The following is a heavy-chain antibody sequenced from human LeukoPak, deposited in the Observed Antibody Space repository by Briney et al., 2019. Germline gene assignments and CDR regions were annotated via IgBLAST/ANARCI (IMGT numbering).Heavy chain of an antibody. CDR2: IYTSGST. D-gene: IGHD4-17*01. CDR1: GNSISSYY. V-gene: IGHV4-4*07. Sequence: SQTLSLTCTVSGNSISSYYWSWIRQPAGKGLEWIGRIYTSGSTNYNPSLKSRVTMSVDTSKNQFSLNLSSVTAADTAFYYCARETTGLARYFDYWGQGTLVTVSS. J-gene: IGHJ4*02. CDR3: ARETTGLARYFDY.